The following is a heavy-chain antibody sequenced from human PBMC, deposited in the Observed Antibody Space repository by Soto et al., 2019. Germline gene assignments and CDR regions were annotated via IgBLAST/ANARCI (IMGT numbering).Heavy chain of an antibody. J-gene: IGHJ4*02. Sequence: VQLVESGGGVAPPGGSLRLSCAASGFSFRSYGMHWVRQPPGKGLEWVAVISFDGLHKYYADSVEGRFTMSRDNSKNTLFLQMNNLTRDDTATYYCARDLDSPTGWYSIGEEWGQGALVSVSS. D-gene: IGHD6-19*01. CDR2: ISFDGLHK. CDR3: ARDLDSPTGWYSIGEE. V-gene: IGHV3-30*03. CDR1: GFSFRSYG.